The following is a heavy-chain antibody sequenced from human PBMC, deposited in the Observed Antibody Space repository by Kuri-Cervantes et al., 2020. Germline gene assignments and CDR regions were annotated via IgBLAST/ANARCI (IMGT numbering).Heavy chain of an antibody. D-gene: IGHD6-19*01. V-gene: IGHV1-69*13. CDR2: IIPIFGTA. CDR3: ARDGVAVAGTPLYYYYGMDV. Sequence: SVKVSCKASGGTFSSYAISWVRQAPGQGLEWMGGIIPIFGTANYAQKFQGRVTITADESTSTAYMELSSLRSEDTAVYYCARDGVAVAGTPLYYYYGMDVWGQGTTVTVSS. J-gene: IGHJ6*02. CDR1: GGTFSSYA.